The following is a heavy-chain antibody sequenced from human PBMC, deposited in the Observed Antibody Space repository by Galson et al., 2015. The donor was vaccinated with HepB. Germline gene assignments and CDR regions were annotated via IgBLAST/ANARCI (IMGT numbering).Heavy chain of an antibody. CDR1: GFIFSNYW. D-gene: IGHD3-3*02. J-gene: IGHJ2*01. V-gene: IGHV3-7*04. Sequence: SLRLSCAASGFIFSNYWMNWVRQAPGKGLEWVANIKEDGSEKDYVDSVRGRFTISRDNAKNSLYLQMNSLTAEDTAVYYCARGHLYFGLWGRGTLVSASS. CDR3: ARGHLYFGL. CDR2: IKEDGSEK.